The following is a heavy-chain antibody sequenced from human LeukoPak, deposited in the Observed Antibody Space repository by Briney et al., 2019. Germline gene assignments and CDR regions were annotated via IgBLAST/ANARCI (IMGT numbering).Heavy chain of an antibody. CDR2: ISGSGGST. Sequence: GGSLRLSCAASGFTFSIYAMSWVRQAPGKGRQWVSAISGSGGSTYYADSVKGRFTISRHNSKNTLYLQMNRLSAEDTALYYCAKETQRAYSYATDYWGQRTLVTASS. CDR1: GFTFSIYA. V-gene: IGHV3-23*01. J-gene: IGHJ4*02. D-gene: IGHD5-18*01. CDR3: AKETQRAYSYATDY.